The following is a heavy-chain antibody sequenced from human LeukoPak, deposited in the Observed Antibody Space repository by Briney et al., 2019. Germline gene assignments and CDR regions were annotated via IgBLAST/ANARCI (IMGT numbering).Heavy chain of an antibody. J-gene: IGHJ5*02. CDR1: GFTFSSYS. D-gene: IGHD3-3*01. CDR3: ARTFYDFWSDPTSWFDP. V-gene: IGHV3-21*01. Sequence: PGGSLGLSCAASGFTFSSYSMNWVRQAPGKGLEWVSSISSSSSYIYYADSVKGRFTISRDNAKNSLYLQMNSLRAEDTAVYYCARTFYDFWSDPTSWFDPWGQGTLVTVSS. CDR2: ISSSSSYI.